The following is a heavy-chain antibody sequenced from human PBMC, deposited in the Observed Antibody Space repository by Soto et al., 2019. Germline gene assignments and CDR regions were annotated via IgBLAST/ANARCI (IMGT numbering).Heavy chain of an antibody. J-gene: IGHJ4*02. V-gene: IGHV4-31*03. CDR2: IYYSGST. D-gene: IGHD1-7*01. Sequence: PSETLSLTCTVSGGSISSGGYYWSWIRQHPGKGLEWIGYIYYSGSTYYNPSLKSRVTISVDTSKNQFSLKLSSVTAADTAVYYCARSLTGTTILRGYDPPFSADYWGQGTLVTVSS. CDR1: GGSISSGGYY. CDR3: ARSLTGTTILRGYDPPFSADY.